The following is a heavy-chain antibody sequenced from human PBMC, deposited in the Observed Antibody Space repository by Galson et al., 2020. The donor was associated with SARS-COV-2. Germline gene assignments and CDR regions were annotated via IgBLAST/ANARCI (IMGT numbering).Heavy chain of an antibody. CDR1: GGTFSSYA. CDR3: ARGRTYYCGSGIYYSNYYYYSMDV. V-gene: IGHV1-69*13. D-gene: IGHD3-10*01. CDR2: IIPIFGAA. J-gene: IGHJ6*02. Sequence: SVKVSCKASGGTFSSYAISWVRQAPGQGLEWMGGIIPIFGAANYAQNFQGRVTITADESTSTAYMELSSLRSEDTAVYYCARGRTYYCGSGIYYSNYYYYSMDVWGQGTTVTVSS.